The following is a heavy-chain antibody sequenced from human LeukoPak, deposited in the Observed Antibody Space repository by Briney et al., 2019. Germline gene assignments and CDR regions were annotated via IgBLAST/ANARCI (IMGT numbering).Heavy chain of an antibody. CDR3: ARGGGYDYVWGSYRGFDY. J-gene: IGHJ4*02. Sequence: SVKVSCKASGGTFSSYAISWVRQAPGQGLEWMGGIIPIFGTANYAQKFQGRVTITADESTSTAYMELSSLRSEDTAVYYCARGGGYDYVWGSYRGFDYWGQGTLVTVSS. V-gene: IGHV1-69*01. D-gene: IGHD3-16*02. CDR2: IIPIFGTA. CDR1: GGTFSSYA.